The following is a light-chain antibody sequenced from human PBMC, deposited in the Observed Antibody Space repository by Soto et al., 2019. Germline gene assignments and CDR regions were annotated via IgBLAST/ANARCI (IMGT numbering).Light chain of an antibody. V-gene: IGLV1-47*01. J-gene: IGLJ3*02. CDR1: SSNIGSNY. CDR2: RND. CDR3: ATWDDSLTGWL. Sequence: QTVVTQPPSASGTPGQRVTISCSGSSSNIGSNYVYWYQQFPGTAPKLLIYRNDQRPSGVPDRFSGSKSGTSASLAISGLRSEDEADYYCATWDDSLTGWLFGGGTKLTV.